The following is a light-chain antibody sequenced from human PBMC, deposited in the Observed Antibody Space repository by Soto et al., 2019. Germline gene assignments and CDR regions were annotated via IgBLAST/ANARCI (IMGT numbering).Light chain of an antibody. CDR3: QQYHNWPIT. J-gene: IGKJ5*01. V-gene: IGKV3-15*01. CDR2: GAS. CDR1: QTILSN. Sequence: EVVITHSPATLSVSPVERATLSCRASQTILSNLAWYQRKPGQAPRLLLYGASTRATGIPARFSGGGSGTEFTLTISSLQSEDFAVYYCQQYHNWPITFGQGTRLEIK.